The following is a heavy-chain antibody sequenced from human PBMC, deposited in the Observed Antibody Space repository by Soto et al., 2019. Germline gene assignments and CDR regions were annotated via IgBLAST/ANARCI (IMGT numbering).Heavy chain of an antibody. CDR2: ISSSSSTI. J-gene: IGHJ5*02. V-gene: IGHV3-48*01. Sequence: EVQLVESGGGLVQPGGSLRLSCAASGFTFSSYSMNWVRQAPGKGLEWVSYISSSSSTIYYADSVKGRFTISRDNAKNSLYLQMNSVRAEDTAVYFFAREGGDLNWFDPWGQGTLVTVSS. CDR3: AREGGDLNWFDP. CDR1: GFTFSSYS. D-gene: IGHD4-17*01.